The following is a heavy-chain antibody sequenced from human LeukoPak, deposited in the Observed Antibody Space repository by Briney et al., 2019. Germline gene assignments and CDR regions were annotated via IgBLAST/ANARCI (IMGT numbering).Heavy chain of an antibody. CDR3: AKEFPAKGGDYFDY. CDR2: ITSSSSYI. D-gene: IGHD3-16*01. J-gene: IGHJ4*02. V-gene: IGHV3-21*01. CDR1: GFTFSRYS. Sequence: GGSLRLSCAASGFTFSRYSMNWVRQAPGKGLEWVSSITSSSSYIYYADSLKGRFTISRDNARNSLYLQMNSLRAEDTAVYYCAKEFPAKGGDYFDYWGQGTLVTVSS.